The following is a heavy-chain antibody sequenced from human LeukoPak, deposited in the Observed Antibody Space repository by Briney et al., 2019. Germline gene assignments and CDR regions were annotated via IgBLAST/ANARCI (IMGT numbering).Heavy chain of an antibody. J-gene: IGHJ4*02. CDR1: GFTFSNHW. CDR2: INPDGTAT. V-gene: IGHV3-74*01. D-gene: IGHD6-19*01. CDR3: ASEHSGGWCEDY. Sequence: GGSLRLSCAASGFTFSNHWMYWVRQVPGKGLVYVSRINPDGTATGYADSVKGRFSISRDNAKNTLYLQMNTLRVEDTAVYYCASEHSGGWCEDYWGQGTLVTVAS.